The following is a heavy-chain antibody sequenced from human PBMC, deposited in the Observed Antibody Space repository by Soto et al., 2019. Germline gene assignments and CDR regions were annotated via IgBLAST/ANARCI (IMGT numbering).Heavy chain of an antibody. CDR1: GFTISSYA. J-gene: IGHJ4*02. CDR3: ARDWSGTLDY. CDR2: IGSKSDT. D-gene: IGHD1-1*01. V-gene: IGHV3-21*01. Sequence: PGGSLRLSCAASGFTISSYALNWVRQAPGKGLEWVSSIGSKSDTFQADSVKGRFTISRDNAKNSLYLQMNSLRAEDTAVYYCARDWSGTLDYWGQGTLVTVSS.